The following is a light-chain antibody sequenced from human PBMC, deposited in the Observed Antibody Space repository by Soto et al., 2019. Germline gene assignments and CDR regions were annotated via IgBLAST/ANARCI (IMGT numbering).Light chain of an antibody. J-gene: IGLJ3*02. CDR1: SSDVGGYNY. Sequence: QSALTQPASLSGSPGQSITISCAGTSSDVGGYNYVSWYQQHPGKAPKLMIYEVNYRPSGVSDRFSGSKSGNTASLTISGLQAEDEADYYCSSYTTSSTQVFGGGTTLTVL. V-gene: IGLV2-14*01. CDR2: EVN. CDR3: SSYTTSSTQV.